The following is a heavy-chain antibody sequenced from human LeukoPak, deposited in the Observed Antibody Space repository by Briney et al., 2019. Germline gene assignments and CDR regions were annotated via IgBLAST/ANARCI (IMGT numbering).Heavy chain of an antibody. D-gene: IGHD2-21*01. Sequence: SETLSLTCTVSGGSISSGDYYWSWIRQPPGKGLEWFGYFYYSGSTYYNPSLKSRVTISVDTSKNQFSLKLSSVTAADTAVYYCARDVGAYDPSAFDIWGQGTMVTVSS. V-gene: IGHV4-30-4*01. J-gene: IGHJ3*02. CDR1: GGSISSGDYY. CDR3: ARDVGAYDPSAFDI. CDR2: FYYSGST.